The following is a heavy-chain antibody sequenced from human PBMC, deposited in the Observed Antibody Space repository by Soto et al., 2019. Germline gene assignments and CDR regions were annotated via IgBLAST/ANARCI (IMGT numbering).Heavy chain of an antibody. V-gene: IGHV4-61*01. CDR1: GGSVSSGSYY. Sequence: SETLSLTCTVSGGSVSSGSYYWSWIRQPPGKGLEWIGYIYYSGSTNYNPSLKSRVTISVDTSKNQFSLKLSSVTAADTAVYYCARENYDFWSGYYTGWRPWFDPWGQGTLVTVSS. CDR3: ARENYDFWSGYYTGWRPWFDP. D-gene: IGHD3-3*01. CDR2: IYYSGST. J-gene: IGHJ5*02.